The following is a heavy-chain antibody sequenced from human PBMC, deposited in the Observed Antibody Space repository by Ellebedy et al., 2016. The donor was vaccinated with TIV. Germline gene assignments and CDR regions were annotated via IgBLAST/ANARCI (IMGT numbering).Heavy chain of an antibody. Sequence: MPSETLSLTCTVSGGSVSSGDYYWSWIRQPPGKGLEWIGYIYYSGSTYYNPSLKSRVTISVDTSKNQFSLKLSSVTAADTAVYYCAREVLGGESPHPFDYWGQGTLVTVSS. CDR2: IYYSGST. J-gene: IGHJ4*02. CDR1: GGSVSSGDYY. CDR3: AREVLGGESPHPFDY. V-gene: IGHV4-30-4*01. D-gene: IGHD2-21*01.